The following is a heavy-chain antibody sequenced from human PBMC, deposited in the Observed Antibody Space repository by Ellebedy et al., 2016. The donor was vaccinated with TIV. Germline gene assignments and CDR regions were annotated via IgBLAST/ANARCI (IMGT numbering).Heavy chain of an antibody. CDR1: GFTFSSHG. V-gene: IGHV3-30*18. J-gene: IGHJ4*02. CDR3: AKDFSVGATGNFDY. D-gene: IGHD1-26*01. Sequence: GESLKISXAASGFTFSSHGIHWVRQAPGKGLEWVGVISSDGSNKYYGDSVKGRFTFSRDNSKNTVYLQMNSLRAEDTAVYYCAKDFSVGATGNFDYWGQGTLVTVSS. CDR2: ISSDGSNK.